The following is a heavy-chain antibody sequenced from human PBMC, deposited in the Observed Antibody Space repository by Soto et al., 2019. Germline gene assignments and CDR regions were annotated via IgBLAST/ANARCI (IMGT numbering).Heavy chain of an antibody. Sequence: SETLSLTCTVSGGSISSYYWSWIRQPPGKGLEWIGYMYYSGSTNYNPSLKSRVTISVDTSKNQFSLKVSSVTAADTAVYYCASGRCSSTRCYLPAWGQGTPVTVSS. D-gene: IGHD2-2*01. V-gene: IGHV4-59*08. CDR2: MYYSGST. CDR3: ASGRCSSTRCYLPA. CDR1: GGSISSYY. J-gene: IGHJ1*01.